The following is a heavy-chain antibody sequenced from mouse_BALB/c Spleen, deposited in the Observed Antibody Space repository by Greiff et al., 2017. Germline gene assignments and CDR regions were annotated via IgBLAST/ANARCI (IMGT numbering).Heavy chain of an antibody. D-gene: IGHD4-1*01. V-gene: IGHV1-87*01. CDR3: ARLGGTPFDY. Sequence: QVQLQQSGAELARPGASVKLSCKASGYTFTSYWMQWVKQRPGQGLEWIGAIYPGDGDTRYTQKFKGKATLTADKSSSTAYMQLSSLASEDSAVYYCARLGGTPFDYWGQGTTLTVSS. CDR1: GYTFTSYW. CDR2: IYPGDGDT. J-gene: IGHJ2*01.